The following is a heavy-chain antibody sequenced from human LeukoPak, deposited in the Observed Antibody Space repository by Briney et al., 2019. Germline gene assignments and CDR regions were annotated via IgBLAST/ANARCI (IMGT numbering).Heavy chain of an antibody. V-gene: IGHV3-66*01. Sequence: PGGSLRLSCAASGFTVSSNYMSWVRQAPGKGLEWVSVIYSGGSTYYADSVKGRFTISRDNSKNTLYLQMNSLRAEDTAVYHCARDSKSKIAVAAYDYWGQGTLVTVSS. CDR1: GFTVSSNY. D-gene: IGHD6-19*01. CDR2: IYSGGST. J-gene: IGHJ4*02. CDR3: ARDSKSKIAVAAYDY.